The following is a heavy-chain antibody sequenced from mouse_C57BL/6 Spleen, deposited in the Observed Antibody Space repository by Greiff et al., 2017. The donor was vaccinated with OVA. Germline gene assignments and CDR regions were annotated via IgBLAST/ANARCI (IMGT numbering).Heavy chain of an antibody. Sequence: VQLQQSGAELVRPGASVTLSCKASGYTFTDYEMHWVKQTPVHGLEWIGALDPETGGTAYNQKFKGKAILTADKSSSTAYMELRSLTSEDSAVYYCTRQYLYYFDYWGQGTTLTVSS. CDR1: GYTFTDYE. CDR3: TRQYLYYFDY. V-gene: IGHV1-15*01. J-gene: IGHJ2*01. D-gene: IGHD5-1*01. CDR2: LDPETGGT.